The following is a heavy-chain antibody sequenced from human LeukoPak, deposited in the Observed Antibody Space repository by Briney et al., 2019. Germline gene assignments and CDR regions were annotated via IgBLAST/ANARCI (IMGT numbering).Heavy chain of an antibody. Sequence: ASVTVSCKASGGTFSSYAISWVRQAPGQGLEWMGGIIPIFGTANYAQKFQGRVTITADESTSTAYMELSSLRSEDTAVYYCARVASSGWKFDYWGQGTLVTVSS. CDR1: GGTFSSYA. J-gene: IGHJ4*02. V-gene: IGHV1-69*01. CDR2: IIPIFGTA. CDR3: ARVASSGWKFDY. D-gene: IGHD6-19*01.